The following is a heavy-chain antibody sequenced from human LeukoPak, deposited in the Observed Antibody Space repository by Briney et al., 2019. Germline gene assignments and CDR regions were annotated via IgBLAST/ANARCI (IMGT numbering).Heavy chain of an antibody. V-gene: IGHV3-33*08. CDR2: IWYDGSNK. D-gene: IGHD2-15*01. CDR1: GFTFSSYA. J-gene: IGHJ4*02. Sequence: GGSLRLSCAASGFTFSSYAMSWVRQAPGKGLEWVAVIWYDGSNKYYADSVKGRFTISRDNSKNTLYLQMNSLRVEDTAVHYCARARASGRSGFDYWGQGTLVTVSS. CDR3: ARARASGRSGFDY.